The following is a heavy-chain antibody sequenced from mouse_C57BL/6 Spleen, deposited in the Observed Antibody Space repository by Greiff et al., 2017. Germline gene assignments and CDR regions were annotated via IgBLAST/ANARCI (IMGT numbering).Heavy chain of an antibody. CDR2: IYPRDGST. J-gene: IGHJ2*01. V-gene: IGHV1-78*01. CDR1: GYTFTAHT. Sequence: QVQLKESDAELVKPGASVKISCKVSGYTFTAHTIHWMQQRPEQGLEWIGYIYPRDGSTKYNEKFKGKATLTADKSSSTAYMQLNSLTSEDAAVYFCARGGYSNPFDYWGQGTTLTVSS. CDR3: ARGGYSNPFDY. D-gene: IGHD2-5*01.